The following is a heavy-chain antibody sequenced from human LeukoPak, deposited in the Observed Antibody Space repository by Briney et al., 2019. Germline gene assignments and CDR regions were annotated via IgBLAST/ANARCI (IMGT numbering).Heavy chain of an antibody. CDR3: ARGPNIAADPYNWFDP. V-gene: IGHV1-2*02. J-gene: IGHJ5*02. CDR2: INPNSGGT. CDR1: GYTFTGYY. Sequence: ASVKVSCKASGYTFTGYYMHWVRQAPGQGLDWMGWINPNSGGTNYAQKFQGRVTMTRDTSISTAYMELSRLRSDGTAVYYCARGPNIAADPYNWFDPWGQGTLVTVSS. D-gene: IGHD6-13*01.